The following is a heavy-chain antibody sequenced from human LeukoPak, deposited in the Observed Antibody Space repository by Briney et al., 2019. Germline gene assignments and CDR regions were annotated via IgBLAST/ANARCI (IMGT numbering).Heavy chain of an antibody. J-gene: IGHJ4*02. CDR3: ASHHPNVIAWGTFDY. Sequence: TGGSLRLSCAASGSTVSSNYMSWVRQAPGKGLEWVSLIYSGGSTYYADSVKGTFTISRDNSKNTLYLQMNSLRAEDTAVYYCASHHPNVIAWGTFDYWGQGTLVTVSS. D-gene: IGHD3-10*01. V-gene: IGHV3-66*04. CDR2: IYSGGST. CDR1: GSTVSSNY.